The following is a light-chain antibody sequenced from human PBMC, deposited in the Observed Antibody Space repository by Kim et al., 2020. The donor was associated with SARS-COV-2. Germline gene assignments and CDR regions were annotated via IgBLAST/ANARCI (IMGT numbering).Light chain of an antibody. CDR1: KLGDKY. CDR3: QAWDSSTADVV. CDR2: QDS. J-gene: IGLJ2*01. Sequence: SYELTQPPSVSVSPGQTASITCSGDKLGDKYACWYQQKPGQSPVLVIYQDSKRPSGIPERFSGSNYGNTATLTISGTQAMDEADYYCQAWDSSTADVVFGGGTQLTVL. V-gene: IGLV3-1*01.